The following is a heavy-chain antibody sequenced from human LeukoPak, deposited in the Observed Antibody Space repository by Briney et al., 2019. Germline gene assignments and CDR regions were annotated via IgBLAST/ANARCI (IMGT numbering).Heavy chain of an antibody. CDR3: ARVESGSFFNAFDI. V-gene: IGHV1-69*05. CDR2: IIPIFGTA. J-gene: IGHJ3*02. CDR1: GGTFSSYA. D-gene: IGHD1-26*01. Sequence: SVKVSCKASGGTFSSYAISWVRQAPGQGLECMGGIIPIFGTANYAQKFQGRVTITTDESTSTAYMELSSLRSEDTAVYYCARVESGSFFNAFDIWGQGTMVTVSS.